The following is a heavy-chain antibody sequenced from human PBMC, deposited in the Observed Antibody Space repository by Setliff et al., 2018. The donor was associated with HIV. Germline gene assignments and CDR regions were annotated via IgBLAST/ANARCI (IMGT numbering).Heavy chain of an antibody. Sequence: SETLSLTCTVSGGSISSGGYYWSWIRQHPGKGLEWIGYIYSSGSTYYNPSLKSRVTISVDTSKNQFSLKLSFVTAADTAVYYCARVIQSSSFPFECWGQGALVTVS. CDR1: GGSISSGGYY. J-gene: IGHJ4*02. CDR3: ARVIQSSSFPFEC. V-gene: IGHV4-31*03. CDR2: IYSSGST. D-gene: IGHD3-22*01.